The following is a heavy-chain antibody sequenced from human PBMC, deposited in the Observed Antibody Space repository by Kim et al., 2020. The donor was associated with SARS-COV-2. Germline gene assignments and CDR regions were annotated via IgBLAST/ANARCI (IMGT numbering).Heavy chain of an antibody. D-gene: IGHD3-10*01. CDR2: IKSKTDGGTT. J-gene: IGHJ4*02. CDR3: TTTLNSPLITMVRGVMRIIDY. CDR1: GFTFSNAW. V-gene: IGHV3-15*01. Sequence: GGSLRLSCAASGFTFSNAWMSWVRQAPGKGLEWVGRIKSKTDGGTTDYAAPVKGRFTISRDDSKNTLYLQMNSLKTEDTAVYYCTTTLNSPLITMVRGVMRIIDYWGQGTLVTVSS.